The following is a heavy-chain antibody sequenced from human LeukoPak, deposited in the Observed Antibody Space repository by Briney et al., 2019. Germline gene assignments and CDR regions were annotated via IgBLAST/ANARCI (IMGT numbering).Heavy chain of an antibody. Sequence: GASVKVSCKASGGTFSSYAISWVRQAPGQGLEWMGRIIPILGIANYAQKLQGRVTMTTDTSTSTAYMELRSLRSDDTAVYYCAREKHRELLEGYYYYGMDVWGQGTTVTVSS. CDR3: AREKHRELLEGYYYYGMDV. CDR1: GGTFSSYA. CDR2: IIPILGIA. J-gene: IGHJ6*02. V-gene: IGHV1-69*04. D-gene: IGHD1-26*01.